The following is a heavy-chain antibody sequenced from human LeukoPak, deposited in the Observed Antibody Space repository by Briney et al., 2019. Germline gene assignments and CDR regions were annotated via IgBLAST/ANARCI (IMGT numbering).Heavy chain of an antibody. J-gene: IGHJ4*02. Sequence: GGSLRLSCAASGFTFSSYAMHWVRQAPGKGLEWVAVISYDGSNKYYADSVKGRFTISRDNSKNTLYLQMNSLRAEDTAVYYCARDPTAWSGYSCDYWGQGTPVTVSS. CDR1: GFTFSSYA. CDR2: ISYDGSNK. D-gene: IGHD3-3*01. V-gene: IGHV3-30-3*01. CDR3: ARDPTAWSGYSCDY.